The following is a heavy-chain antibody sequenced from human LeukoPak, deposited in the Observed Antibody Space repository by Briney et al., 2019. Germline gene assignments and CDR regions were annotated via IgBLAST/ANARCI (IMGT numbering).Heavy chain of an antibody. CDR3: ARLRWGGDAIDY. J-gene: IGHJ4*02. V-gene: IGHV4-34*01. CDR2: INHSGST. Sequence: SETLSLTCAVYGGSFSGYYWSWIRQPPGKGLEWMGEINHSGSTNYNPSLKSRVTISVDTSKNQFSLKLSSVTAADTAVYYCARLRWGGDAIDYWGQGTLVTVSS. CDR1: GGSFSGYY. D-gene: IGHD3-16*01.